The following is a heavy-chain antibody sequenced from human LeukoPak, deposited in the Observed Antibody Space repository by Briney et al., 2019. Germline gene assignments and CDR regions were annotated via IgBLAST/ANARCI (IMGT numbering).Heavy chain of an antibody. D-gene: IGHD3-22*01. J-gene: IGHJ4*02. CDR1: NYSFINYG. CDR3: ARVEYSSGRGDH. CDR2: ISTYSGDT. V-gene: IGHV1-18*01. Sequence: ASVKVSCKAGNYSFINYGLTWVRQAPGQGLVWMGWISTYSGDTNYAQNFQGRVTLTRDTSTSTAYMDLNNLTPDDTAVYYCARVEYSSGRGDHWAQGTLVTVSS.